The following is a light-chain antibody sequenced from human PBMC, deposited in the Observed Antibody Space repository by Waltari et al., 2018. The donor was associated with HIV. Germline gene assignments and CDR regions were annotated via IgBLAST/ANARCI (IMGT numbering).Light chain of an antibody. CDR2: VST. CDR3: QQSYSKHRT. Sequence: DIQMTQSPPSLTASVGDRVTTTCRASQNIGSYLNWYQLRPGQAQNGLIYVSTNLQTGVPSRFSGRGSGTDFTLTITDLQPEDFVFYFCQQSYSKHRTFGQGTK. J-gene: IGKJ1*01. V-gene: IGKV1-39*01. CDR1: QNIGSY.